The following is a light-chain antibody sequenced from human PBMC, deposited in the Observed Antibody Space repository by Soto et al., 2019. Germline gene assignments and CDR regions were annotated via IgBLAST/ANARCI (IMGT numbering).Light chain of an antibody. V-gene: IGKV3-15*01. Sequence: EIVMTQSPATLSVSPGERATLSCRASQRVSRNLAWYQQKPGQAPRLPIYDASTRATGIPDRFSGSGSGTDFTLTISRLEPEDFAVYYCQQYSSSPSITFGQGTRLEIK. J-gene: IGKJ5*01. CDR1: QRVSRN. CDR2: DAS. CDR3: QQYSSSPSIT.